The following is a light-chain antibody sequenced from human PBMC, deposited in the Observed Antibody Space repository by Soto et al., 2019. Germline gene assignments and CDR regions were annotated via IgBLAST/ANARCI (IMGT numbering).Light chain of an antibody. V-gene: IGKV3-11*01. J-gene: IGKJ5*01. Sequence: EIVMTQSPAILSVSPGERATLFCRASQSVNSYFAWYQQKPGQAPNLLIYDASNRATGIPARFSGSGSGTDFTLTISSLEPEDFAVYYCQQRSNWPLTFGQGTRLEIK. CDR3: QQRSNWPLT. CDR2: DAS. CDR1: QSVNSY.